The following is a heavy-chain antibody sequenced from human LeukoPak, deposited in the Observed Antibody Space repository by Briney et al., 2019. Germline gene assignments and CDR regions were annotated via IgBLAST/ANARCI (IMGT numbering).Heavy chain of an antibody. J-gene: IGHJ6*02. CDR3: ARGSTPGYYYYHGMDV. CDR2: ISYDGSNK. Sequence: GSLRLSCAASGFTFSSYAMHWVRQAPGKGLEWVAVISYDGSNKYYADSVKGRFTISRDNSKNTLYLQMNSLRAEDTAVYYCARGSTPGYYYYHGMDVWGQGTTVTVSS. CDR1: GFTFSSYA. V-gene: IGHV3-30-3*01. D-gene: IGHD2-15*01.